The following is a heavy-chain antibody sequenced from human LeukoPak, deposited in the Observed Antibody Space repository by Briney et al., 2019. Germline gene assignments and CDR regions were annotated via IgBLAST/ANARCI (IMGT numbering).Heavy chain of an antibody. CDR3: ARGSYGEIVGGYFDY. J-gene: IGHJ4*02. CDR1: GGSISSSSSY. V-gene: IGHV4-39*01. CDR2: IFHSGRT. D-gene: IGHD1-26*01. Sequence: PSETLSLTCTVSGGSISSSSSYWGWIRQPPGKGLEWIGHIFHSGRTSYNPSLMSRVTISVDTSKNQFSLKLSSVTAADTAVYYCARGSYGEIVGGYFDYWGQGTLVTVSS.